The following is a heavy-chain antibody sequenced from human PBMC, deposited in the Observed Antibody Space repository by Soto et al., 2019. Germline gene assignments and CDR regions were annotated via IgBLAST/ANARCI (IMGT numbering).Heavy chain of an antibody. Sequence: QVQLVQSGAEVKKPGASVKVSCKASGYTFTGYYMHWVRQAPGQGLEWMGWINPNSGGTNYAQKFHGRVTMPRDTSISTAYMELSRLRSDDTAVYYCARAHLVVPAAQGYRLYSYGMDVWGQGTTVTVSS. J-gene: IGHJ6*02. D-gene: IGHD2-2*01. CDR1: GYTFTGYY. CDR3: ARAHLVVPAAQGYRLYSYGMDV. CDR2: INPNSGGT. V-gene: IGHV1-2*02.